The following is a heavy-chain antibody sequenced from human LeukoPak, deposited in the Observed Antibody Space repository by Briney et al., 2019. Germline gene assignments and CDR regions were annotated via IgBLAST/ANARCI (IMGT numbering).Heavy chain of an antibody. J-gene: IGHJ4*02. CDR2: ISSSGSTI. D-gene: IGHD3-22*01. Sequence: GGSLRLSCAASGFTFSSYEMNWVRQAPGKGLEWVSYISSSGSTIYYADSVKGRFTISRDNAKNSLYLQMNSLRAEDTAVYYCARDPYYYDSSGRYWGQGTLVTVS. CDR1: GFTFSSYE. V-gene: IGHV3-48*03. CDR3: ARDPYYYDSSGRY.